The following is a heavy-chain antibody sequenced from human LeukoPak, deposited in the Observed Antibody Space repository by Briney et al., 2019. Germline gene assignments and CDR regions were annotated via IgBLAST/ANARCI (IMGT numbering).Heavy chain of an antibody. D-gene: IGHD6-13*01. CDR1: GYTLTELS. J-gene: IGHJ5*02. Sequence: GASVKVSCKVSGYTLTELSMHWVRQAPGKGLEWMGGFDPEDGETIYAQKFQGRVTMTEDTSTDTAYMELSSLRSEDTAVYYCAGKMAQEGGFKGYSSSWYRGNWFDPWGQGTLVTVSS. CDR3: AGKMAQEGGFKGYSSSWYRGNWFDP. CDR2: FDPEDGET. V-gene: IGHV1-24*01.